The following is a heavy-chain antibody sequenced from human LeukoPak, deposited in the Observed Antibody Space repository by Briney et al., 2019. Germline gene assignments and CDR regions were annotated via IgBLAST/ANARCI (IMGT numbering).Heavy chain of an antibody. V-gene: IGHV1-3*01. Sequence: PGASVKVSCKASGYTFTTYIMHWVRQAPGQRLEWMGWINAGNGNTRYSQKFQGRVTITRDTSASTAYMELSSLRSEDTAVYYRAIWDSGFDYWGQGTLVTVSS. J-gene: IGHJ4*02. CDR3: AIWDSGFDY. D-gene: IGHD1-26*01. CDR1: GYTFTTYI. CDR2: INAGNGNT.